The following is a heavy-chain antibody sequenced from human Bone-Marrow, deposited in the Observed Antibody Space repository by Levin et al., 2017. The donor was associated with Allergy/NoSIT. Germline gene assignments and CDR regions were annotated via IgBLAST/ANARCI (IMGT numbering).Heavy chain of an antibody. D-gene: IGHD3-10*01. CDR2: IIPAFGST. CDR1: GGTLSNYA. V-gene: IGHV1-69*01. Sequence: PGGSLRLSCKASGGTLSNYAISWVRQAPGQGLEWMGGIIPAFGSTNYAQKFQGRVTITADESTRTSHMELRSLRFEDTAVYYCARARGGFYGSGSFDFWGQGTLVSVSS. CDR3: ARARGGFYGSGSFDF. J-gene: IGHJ4*02.